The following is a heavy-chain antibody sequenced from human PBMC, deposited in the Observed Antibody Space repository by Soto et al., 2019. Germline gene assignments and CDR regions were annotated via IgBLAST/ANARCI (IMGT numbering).Heavy chain of an antibody. Sequence: QLQLQESGPGLVKPSETLSLTCTVSRGSLSSSSYYWGWIRQPPGKGLEWIGNIFYNGNTYYNPSLKSRVTISVDTSKNQFSLKLSSVTAADTAVYYCALHQYKGVAATGKFDPWGQGTLVTVSS. V-gene: IGHV4-39*01. CDR2: IFYNGNT. J-gene: IGHJ5*02. CDR1: RGSLSSSSYY. D-gene: IGHD2-15*01. CDR3: ALHQYKGVAATGKFDP.